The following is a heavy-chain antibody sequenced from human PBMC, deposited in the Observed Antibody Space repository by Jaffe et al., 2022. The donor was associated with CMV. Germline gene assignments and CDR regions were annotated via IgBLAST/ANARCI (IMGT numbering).Heavy chain of an antibody. CDR1: GFSFESYV. Sequence: EVQLLDSGGGLVQPGGSLRLSCAASGFSFESYVMSWVRQAPGRGLEWVSSITRTETTYYADSVKGRFTISRDNAKNMLFLQMNSLRADDTAVYYCAKSVTLEIDHWGQGTLVTVSS. D-gene: IGHD1-1*01. CDR2: ITRTETT. J-gene: IGHJ5*02. CDR3: AKSVTLEIDH. V-gene: IGHV3-23*01.